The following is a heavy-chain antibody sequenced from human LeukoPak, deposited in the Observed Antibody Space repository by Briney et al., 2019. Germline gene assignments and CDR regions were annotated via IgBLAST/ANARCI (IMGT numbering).Heavy chain of an antibody. J-gene: IGHJ4*02. CDR1: GGSISSGGYY. CDR3: ARGFGSSSGPYFDY. Sequence: PSETLSLTCTVSGGSISSGGYYWSWIRQHPGKGLEWIGYIYYSGSTYYNPSLKSRVTISVDTSKNQFSLKLSSVTAADTAVYYCARGFGSSSGPYFDYWGQGTLVTVSS. CDR2: IYYSGST. D-gene: IGHD6-6*01. V-gene: IGHV4-31*03.